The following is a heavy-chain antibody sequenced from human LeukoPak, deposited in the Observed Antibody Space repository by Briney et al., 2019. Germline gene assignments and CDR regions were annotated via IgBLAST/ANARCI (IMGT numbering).Heavy chain of an antibody. CDR1: GYTFTSYD. J-gene: IGHJ6*03. V-gene: IGHV1-8*03. D-gene: IGHD6-13*01. Sequence: GASVKVSCKASGYTFTSYDINWVRQATGQGLEWMGWMNPNSGNTGYAQKFQGRVTITRNTSISTAYMELSSLRSEDTAVYYCARVAREWSSSWEQYYYYMDVWGKGTTVTVSS. CDR3: ARVAREWSSSWEQYYYYMDV. CDR2: MNPNSGNT.